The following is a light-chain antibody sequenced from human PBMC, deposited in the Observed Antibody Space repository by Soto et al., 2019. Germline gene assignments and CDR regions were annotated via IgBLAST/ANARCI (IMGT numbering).Light chain of an antibody. Sequence: EIVMTQSPATLSVSPGEGATLSCRTSQSVSSRYLAWYQQKPGQAPRLRIDGASRRATGIPGRCSGSGAGTDVTRTISRLEPEDVAVYDCQQYGSSPQTVGQGTKVEIK. J-gene: IGKJ1*01. CDR1: QSVSSRY. V-gene: IGKV3-20*01. CDR3: QQYGSSPQT. CDR2: GAS.